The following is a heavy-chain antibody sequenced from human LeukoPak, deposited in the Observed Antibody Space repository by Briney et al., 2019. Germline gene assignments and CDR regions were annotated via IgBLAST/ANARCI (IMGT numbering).Heavy chain of an antibody. CDR2: ISNDGGGT. Sequence: GGSLRLSCAASGFIFNNYGLVWVRQAPGKGLEWVSAISNDGGGTTYADFVKGRFSVSRDNSKNTLFLQMNSLRAEDTALYYCAKGSSGYSFDLWGQGTLVTVSS. D-gene: IGHD3-22*01. J-gene: IGHJ4*02. CDR1: GFIFNNYG. CDR3: AKGSSGYSFDL. V-gene: IGHV3-23*01.